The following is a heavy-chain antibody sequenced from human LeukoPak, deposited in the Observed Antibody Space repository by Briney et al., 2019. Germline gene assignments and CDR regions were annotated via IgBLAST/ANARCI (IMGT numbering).Heavy chain of an antibody. J-gene: IGHJ4*02. CDR1: GGSVSGYY. CDR2: IHYSGST. D-gene: IGHD6-19*01. V-gene: IGHV4-59*04. CDR3: ASGSHYGYSSGWLYY. Sequence: SETLSLTCAVSGGSVSGYYWSWVRQFPGRRLEWIGYIHYSGSTYYNPSLKSRVTISVDTSKNQFSLRLNSVTAADTGVYYCASGSHYGYSSGWLYYWGQGTLVTVSS.